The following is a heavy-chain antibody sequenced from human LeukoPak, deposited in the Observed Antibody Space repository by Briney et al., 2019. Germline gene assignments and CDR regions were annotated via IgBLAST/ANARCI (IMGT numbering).Heavy chain of an antibody. Sequence: SETLSLTCTISGGSISTSNYYWGRIRQPPWKGLEWIGNIFYSGSTYYSPSLKSRVTISLDTSRNQFSLKLSSVTAADTAVYYCASSQSYYDFWSGYYLDHFDAFDIWGQGTMVTVSS. D-gene: IGHD3-3*01. V-gene: IGHV4-39*07. J-gene: IGHJ3*02. CDR2: IFYSGST. CDR1: GGSISTSNYY. CDR3: ASSQSYYDFWSGYYLDHFDAFDI.